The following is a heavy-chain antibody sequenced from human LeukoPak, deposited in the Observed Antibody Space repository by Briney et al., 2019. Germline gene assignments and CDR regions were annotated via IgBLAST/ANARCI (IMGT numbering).Heavy chain of an antibody. J-gene: IGHJ3*02. CDR2: IYYSGST. CDR1: GGSISSGGYY. V-gene: IGHV4-31*03. D-gene: IGHD3-22*01. CDR3: ASAFYYDSSGSHAFDI. Sequence: SETLSLTCTVSGGSISSGGYYWSWIRQHPGKGLEWIGFIYYSGSTYYNPSLKSRVTISVDTSKNQFSLKLSSVTAADTAVYYCASAFYYDSSGSHAFDIWGQGTMVTVSS.